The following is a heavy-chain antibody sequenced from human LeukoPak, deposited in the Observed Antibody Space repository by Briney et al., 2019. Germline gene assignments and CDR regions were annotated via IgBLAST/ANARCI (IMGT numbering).Heavy chain of an antibody. Sequence: SETLSLTCTVSGYSISSGYYWGWIRQPPGKGLEWIGSIYHSGSTYYNPSLKGRLTISIDTSENQFSLKLGSVTAADTAVYFCARVLTMRSGDYYMDVWGKGTKVTVSS. CDR3: ARVLTMRSGDYYMDV. D-gene: IGHD3-3*01. J-gene: IGHJ6*03. CDR1: GYSISSGYY. CDR2: IYHSGST. V-gene: IGHV4-38-2*02.